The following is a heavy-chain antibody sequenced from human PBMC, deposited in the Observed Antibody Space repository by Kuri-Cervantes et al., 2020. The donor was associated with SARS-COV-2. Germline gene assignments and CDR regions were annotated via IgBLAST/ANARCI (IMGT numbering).Heavy chain of an antibody. CDR1: GGSFNDYW. CDR3: ARGCGEWLRYWYFDL. D-gene: IGHD3-10*01. Sequence: GSLRLSCAVYGGSFNDYWWSWVRQPPGTGLEWIGEINHSGSTNYNPSLKSRVTISVDTSKNQFSLKLSSVTAADTAVYYCARGCGEWLRYWYFDLWGRGTLVTVSS. J-gene: IGHJ2*01. CDR2: INHSGST. V-gene: IGHV4-34*01.